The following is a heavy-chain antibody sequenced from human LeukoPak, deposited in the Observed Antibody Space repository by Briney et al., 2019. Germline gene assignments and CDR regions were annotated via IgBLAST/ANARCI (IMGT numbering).Heavy chain of an antibody. Sequence: PGGSLRLSCAASGFTFDDYGMSWVRQAPGKGLEWVSGINWNGGSTGYADSVKGRFTISRDNAKNSLYLQMNSLRAEDTALHYCARGDYYGSGSSGGDYWGQGTLVTVSS. CDR3: ARGDYYGSGSSGGDY. J-gene: IGHJ4*02. CDR1: GFTFDDYG. V-gene: IGHV3-20*04. D-gene: IGHD3-10*01. CDR2: INWNGGST.